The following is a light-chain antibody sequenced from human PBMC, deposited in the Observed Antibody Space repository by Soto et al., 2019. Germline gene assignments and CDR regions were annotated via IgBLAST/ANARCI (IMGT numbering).Light chain of an antibody. CDR2: GAS. CDR1: QTVSSN. Sequence: ELVMTQSPATLSVSPGERVTLSCRASQTVSSNLAWYQQKPGQAPRLLIYGASTRATGIPIRLSGSGSGTEFTLTISSLQSEDFAVYYCQQYNNWPRAFGQGTKVDIK. J-gene: IGKJ1*01. CDR3: QQYNNWPRA. V-gene: IGKV3-15*01.